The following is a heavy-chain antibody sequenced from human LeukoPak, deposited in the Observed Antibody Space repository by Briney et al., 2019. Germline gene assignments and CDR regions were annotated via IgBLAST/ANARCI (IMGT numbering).Heavy chain of an antibody. CDR1: GFTVSSNY. CDR2: IYSGGST. D-gene: IGHD3-9*01. V-gene: IGHV3-53*01. Sequence: GGSLRLSCAASGFTVSSNYMSWVRQAPGKGLEWVSVIYSGGSTYYADSVKGRFTISRDNSKNTLYLQMNSLRAEDTAVYYCARLYYDILTGYYNPPGYWGQGTLVTVSS. J-gene: IGHJ4*02. CDR3: ARLYYDILTGYYNPPGY.